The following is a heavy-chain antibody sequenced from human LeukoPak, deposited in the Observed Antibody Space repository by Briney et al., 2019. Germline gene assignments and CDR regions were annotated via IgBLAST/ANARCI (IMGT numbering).Heavy chain of an antibody. V-gene: IGHV1-8*03. CDR2: MNPNSGNT. CDR1: GYTFTSYD. CDR3: ARGSGSSWIRDYYYYYYMDV. D-gene: IGHD6-13*01. Sequence: ASVKLSCKASGYTFTSYDINWVRQATGQGLEWMGWMNPNSGNTGYAQKFQGRVTITRNTSISTAYMELSSLRSEDTAVYYCARGSGSSWIRDYYYYYYMDVWGKGTTVTVSS. J-gene: IGHJ6*03.